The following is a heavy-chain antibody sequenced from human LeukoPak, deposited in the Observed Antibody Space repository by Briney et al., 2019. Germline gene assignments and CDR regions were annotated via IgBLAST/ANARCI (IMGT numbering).Heavy chain of an antibody. J-gene: IGHJ6*02. V-gene: IGHV3-23*01. CDR3: AKRPDSDTGYYYYGMDV. CDR2: ISGSGGST. CDR1: GFTFSSYA. Sequence: GGSLRLSCAASGFTFSSYAMSWVRQAPGKGLEWVSAISGSGGSTYYADSVKGRFTISRDNSKNTLYLQMNSLRAEDTAVCYCAKRPDSDTGYYYYGMDVWGQGTTVTVSS. D-gene: IGHD3-22*01.